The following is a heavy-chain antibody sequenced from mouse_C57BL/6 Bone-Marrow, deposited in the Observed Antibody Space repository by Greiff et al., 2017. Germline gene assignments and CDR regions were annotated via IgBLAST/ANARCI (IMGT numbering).Heavy chain of an antibody. V-gene: IGHV1-64*01. CDR2: IHPNSGST. CDR1: GYTFTSYW. Sequence: VQLQQPGAELVKPGASVKLSCKASGYTFTSYWMHWVKQRPGQGLEWIGMIHPNSGSTNYNEKFKSKATLTVDKASSTAYMQRSSLTSEDSAVYDCARSPYFLDDWGTGTTVTVSS. J-gene: IGHJ1*03. CDR3: ARSPYFLDD. D-gene: IGHD6-5*01.